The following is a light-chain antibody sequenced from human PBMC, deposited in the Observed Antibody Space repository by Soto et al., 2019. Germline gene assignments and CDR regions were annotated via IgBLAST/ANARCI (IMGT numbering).Light chain of an antibody. V-gene: IGKV3-15*01. CDR1: QTVSSN. J-gene: IGKJ4*01. CDR2: GAS. Sequence: EMVMTQAPATLALPPGERDTLSCRASQTVSSNYLAWYQQKPGQAPRLLIYGASTRATGIPARFSGGGSGTEFTLTINSLQSEDFAVYYCQLYNRWPLPFGGGTKAAIK. CDR3: QLYNRWPLP.